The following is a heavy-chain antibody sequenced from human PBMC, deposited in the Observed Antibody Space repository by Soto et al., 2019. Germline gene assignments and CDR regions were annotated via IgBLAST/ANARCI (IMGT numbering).Heavy chain of an antibody. CDR2: INCNGGGT. V-gene: IGHV1-2*02. D-gene: IGHD6-19*01. CDR1: GYSFTGYY. J-gene: IGHJ1*01. Sequence: QVQLVQSGAEVKKPGASVKVSCNTSGYSFTGYYIHWVRQAPGQGFEWMGWINCNGGGTKYAPKFQGGVTMTRDTSINTAYMELSRLSYDDTAVYYCARDRGSSCWTFQHWGQGTLVTVSS. CDR3: ARDRGSSCWTFQH.